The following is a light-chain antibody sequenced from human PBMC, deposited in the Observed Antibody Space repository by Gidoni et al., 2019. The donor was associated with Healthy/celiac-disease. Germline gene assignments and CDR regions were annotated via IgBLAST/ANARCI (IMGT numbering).Light chain of an antibody. Sequence: EIVLTLSTATLSLSPGERATLSCRASQRISSYLAWYQQKPGQAPRLLIYDASNRPTGIPARFSGSRSGTDFTLTISSLEPEDFAVDYCQQRTNWPPALTFGGXTKVEIK. V-gene: IGKV3-11*01. CDR3: QQRTNWPPALT. CDR1: QRISSY. CDR2: DAS. J-gene: IGKJ4*01.